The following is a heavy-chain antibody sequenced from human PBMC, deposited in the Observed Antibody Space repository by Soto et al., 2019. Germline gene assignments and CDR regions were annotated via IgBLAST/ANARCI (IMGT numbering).Heavy chain of an antibody. CDR1: GFTFSSYA. V-gene: IGHV3-23*01. CDR2: ISGSGGST. D-gene: IGHD3-9*01. CDR3: AKARCYDILTGDY. Sequence: ELQLLESGGGLVQPGGSLRLSCAASGFTFSSYAMSWVRQAPGKGLEWVSAISGSGGSTYYADSVKGRFTISRDNSNNTLYLQMNSLRAEDTAVYYCAKARCYDILTGDYWGQGTLVTVSS. J-gene: IGHJ4*02.